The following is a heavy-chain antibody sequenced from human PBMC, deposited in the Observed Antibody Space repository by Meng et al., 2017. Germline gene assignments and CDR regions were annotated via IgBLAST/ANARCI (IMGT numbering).Heavy chain of an antibody. Sequence: GESLKISCAASGFTFSSFAMSWVRQAPGKGLEGVSGISGNGGGTFYADSVKGRFSLSRDNSKNTLYLQMSSLRAEDTAVYYCAKDSYSGSGSYTWGTFDIWGQGSMVTVSS. V-gene: IGHV3-23*01. J-gene: IGHJ3*02. CDR2: ISGNGGGT. D-gene: IGHD3-10*01. CDR3: AKDSYSGSGSYTWGTFDI. CDR1: GFTFSSFA.